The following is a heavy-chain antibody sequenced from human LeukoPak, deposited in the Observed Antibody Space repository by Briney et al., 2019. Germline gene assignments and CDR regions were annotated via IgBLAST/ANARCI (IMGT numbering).Heavy chain of an antibody. J-gene: IGHJ4*02. CDR1: GYTFTGYY. V-gene: IGHV1-2*02. CDR3: ARGRLAGYCSGGSCFKPDY. CDR2: INPNSGGT. D-gene: IGHD2-15*01. Sequence: ASVKVPCKASGYTFTGYYMHWVRQAPGQGLEWMGWINPNSGGTNYAQKFQGRVTMTRDTSISTAYMELSRLRSDDTAVYYCARGRLAGYCSGGSCFKPDYWGQGTLVTVSS.